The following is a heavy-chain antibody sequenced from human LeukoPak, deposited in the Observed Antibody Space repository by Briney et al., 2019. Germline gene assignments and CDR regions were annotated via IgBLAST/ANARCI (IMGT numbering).Heavy chain of an antibody. V-gene: IGHV3-30-3*01. CDR3: ARGLLGIDF. CDR2: ISYDGSNK. Sequence: GRSLRLSCAASGFTFSSYAMHWVRQAPGKGLEWVAVISYDGSNKYYADSVKGRFTISRDNSKNTLYLQMNSLRAEDTAVYYCARGLLGIDFWGQGTLVTVSS. CDR1: GFTFSSYA. D-gene: IGHD2-8*02. J-gene: IGHJ4*02.